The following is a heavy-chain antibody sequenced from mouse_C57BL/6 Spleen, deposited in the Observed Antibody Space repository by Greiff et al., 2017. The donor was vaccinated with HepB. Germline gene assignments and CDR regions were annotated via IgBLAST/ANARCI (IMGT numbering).Heavy chain of an antibody. CDR3: ARCPFHYYGSSLLYAMDY. V-gene: IGHV1-72*01. CDR2: IDPNSGGT. Sequence: QVQLQQPGAELVKPGASVKLSCKASGYTFTSYWMHWVKQRPGRGLEWIGRIDPNSGGTKYNEKFKSKATLTVDKPSSTAYMQLSSLTSEDSAVYYCARCPFHYYGSSLLYAMDYWGQGTSVTVSS. D-gene: IGHD1-1*01. J-gene: IGHJ4*01. CDR1: GYTFTSYW.